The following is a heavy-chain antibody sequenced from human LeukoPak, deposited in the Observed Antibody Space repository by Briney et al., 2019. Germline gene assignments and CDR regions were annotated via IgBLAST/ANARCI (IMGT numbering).Heavy chain of an antibody. CDR1: GLTFSSFS. CDR3: ARDTVGFLEWFFDY. J-gene: IGHJ4*02. D-gene: IGHD3-3*01. CDR2: ISTSSSYI. V-gene: IGHV3-21*01. Sequence: GGSLRLSCAASGLTFSSFSMNWVRQAQGKGLEWVSSISTSSSYIYYSDSVKGRFTISRYNARNSLYLQMNSLRAEDTAVYYCARDTVGFLEWFFDYWGQGTLVTVSS.